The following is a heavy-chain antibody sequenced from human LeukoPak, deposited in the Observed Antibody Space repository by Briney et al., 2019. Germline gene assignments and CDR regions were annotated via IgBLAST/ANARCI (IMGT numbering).Heavy chain of an antibody. D-gene: IGHD3-22*01. Sequence: ASVKVSCKTSGYTFTGYFMHWVRQAPGQGLEWLGFINSNSGGTNYAQKFQGRVTMTRDTSISTAYMELSSPASDDTAVYYCARGNYDSRSEWFDSWGQGTLATVSS. CDR3: ARGNYDSRSEWFDS. CDR1: GYTFTGYF. CDR2: INSNSGGT. V-gene: IGHV1-2*02. J-gene: IGHJ5*01.